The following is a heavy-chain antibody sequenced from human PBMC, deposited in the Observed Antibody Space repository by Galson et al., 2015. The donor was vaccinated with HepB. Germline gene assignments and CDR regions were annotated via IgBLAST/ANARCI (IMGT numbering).Heavy chain of an antibody. CDR3: ARLDIEDYYYFFMDV. J-gene: IGHJ6*03. CDR1: GFFFSDYS. Sequence: LRLSCAASGFFFSDYSMSWVRQAAGKGLEWRSHMTSSSSATYYADSVKGRFTISRDNGKKSVYLQMNSLRDEDTAVYFCARLDIEDYYYFFMDVWGKGTTVTVSS. D-gene: IGHD3/OR15-3a*01. CDR2: MTSSSSAT. V-gene: IGHV3-48*02.